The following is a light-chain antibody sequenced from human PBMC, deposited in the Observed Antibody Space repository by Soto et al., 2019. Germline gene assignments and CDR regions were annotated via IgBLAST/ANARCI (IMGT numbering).Light chain of an antibody. Sequence: DIQMTQSPSTLSASAGDRVTITCRASQNIDMYLAWYQQKPGQAPSLLIYRASSLQSGVPSRFSGSGSGTEFTLTISSLQADDFATYYCQQSMTYPWTFGQGTKVAIK. CDR3: QQSMTYPWT. V-gene: IGKV1-5*03. CDR1: QNIDMY. CDR2: RAS. J-gene: IGKJ1*01.